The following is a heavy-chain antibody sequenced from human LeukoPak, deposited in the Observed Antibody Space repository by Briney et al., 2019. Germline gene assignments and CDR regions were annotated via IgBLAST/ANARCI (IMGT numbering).Heavy chain of an antibody. CDR3: ATGLLWFGEDNYGMDV. CDR2: FDPEDGET. D-gene: IGHD3-10*01. CDR1: GYTLTELS. Sequence: ASVKVSWKVSGYTLTELSMHWVRQAPGKGLEWMGGFDPEDGETIYAQKFQGRVTMTEDTSTDTAYMELSSLRSEDTAVYYCATGLLWFGEDNYGMDVWGKGTTVTVSS. J-gene: IGHJ6*04. V-gene: IGHV1-24*01.